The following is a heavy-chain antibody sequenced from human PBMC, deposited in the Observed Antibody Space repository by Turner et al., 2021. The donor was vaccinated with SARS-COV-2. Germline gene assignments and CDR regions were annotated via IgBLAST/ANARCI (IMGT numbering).Heavy chain of an antibody. CDR2: ISGSGGST. Sequence: EVQLLESGGGLVQPGGSLRLSCAASGFTFSSYAISWVRQVPGKGLEWVSAISGSGGSTYYADSVKGRFTISRDNSKNTLYLQMNSLRAEDTAVYYCAKADRVMIVVVITLFDYWGQGTLVTVSS. CDR1: GFTFSSYA. D-gene: IGHD3-22*01. CDR3: AKADRVMIVVVITLFDY. J-gene: IGHJ4*02. V-gene: IGHV3-23*01.